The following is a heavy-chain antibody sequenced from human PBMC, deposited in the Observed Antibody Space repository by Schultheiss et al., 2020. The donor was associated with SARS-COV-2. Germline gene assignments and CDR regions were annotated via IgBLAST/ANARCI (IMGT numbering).Heavy chain of an antibody. J-gene: IGHJ4*02. CDR1: GGSISSGGYY. CDR2: IYYSGST. D-gene: IGHD1-26*01. CDR3: ARDRELGEAWFDY. V-gene: IGHV4-61*08. Sequence: SETLSLTCTVSGGSISSGGYYWSWIRQPPGKGLEWIGYIYYSGSTYYNPSLKSRVTISVDTSKNQFSLKLSSVTAADTAVYYCARDRELGEAWFDYWGQGTLVTVSS.